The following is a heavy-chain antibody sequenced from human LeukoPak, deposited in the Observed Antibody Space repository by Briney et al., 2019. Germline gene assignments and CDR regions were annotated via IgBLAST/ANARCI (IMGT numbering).Heavy chain of an antibody. D-gene: IGHD3-3*01. CDR3: ASYRLRFLEWLSLPFDY. J-gene: IGHJ4*02. V-gene: IGHV3-7*01. CDR1: GFTFSSYW. CDR2: IKQDGSEK. Sequence: PGGSLRLSCAASGFTFSSYWMSWVRQAPGKGLEWVANIKQDGSEKYYVDSVKGQFTISRDNAKNSLYLQMNSLRAEDTAVYYCASYRLRFLEWLSLPFDYWGRGTLVTVSS.